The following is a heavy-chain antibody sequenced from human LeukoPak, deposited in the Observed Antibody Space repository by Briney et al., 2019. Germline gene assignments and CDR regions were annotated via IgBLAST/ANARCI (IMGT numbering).Heavy chain of an antibody. D-gene: IGHD5-24*01. Sequence: EWMGWARAGPTETPYSQKFQGRVTITRDASANIAYMELSSLRSEDTAVYYCARGDGFTLDFWGQGTPVTVSS. CDR3: ARGDGFTLDF. CDR2: ARAGPTET. V-gene: IGHV1-3*01. J-gene: IGHJ4*02.